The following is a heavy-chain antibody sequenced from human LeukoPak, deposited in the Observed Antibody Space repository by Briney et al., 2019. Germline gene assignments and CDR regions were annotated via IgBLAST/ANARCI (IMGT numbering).Heavy chain of an antibody. Sequence: ASVKVSCKASGYTFTSNYIHWVRQAPGQGLEWMGMIYPRDGSTSYAQKVQGRVTMTTDRSTSTAYMELASLRPDDTAIYYCTRGSSSQYFQHWGQGTLVTVSS. CDR1: GYTFTSNY. CDR3: TRGSSSQYFQH. V-gene: IGHV1-46*01. D-gene: IGHD6-6*01. J-gene: IGHJ1*01. CDR2: IYPRDGST.